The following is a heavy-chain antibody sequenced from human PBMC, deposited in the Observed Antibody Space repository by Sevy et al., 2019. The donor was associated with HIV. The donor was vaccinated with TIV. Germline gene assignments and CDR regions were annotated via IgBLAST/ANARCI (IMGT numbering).Heavy chain of an antibody. D-gene: IGHD6-25*01. Sequence: SETLSLTCTVSGGSISSSSYYWGWIRQPPEKGLEWIGTIYHSGSTYYNPSLKSRVTISVDTSKDQFSLKFTSVTAADTSLYYCARVSWYSSGWLWFDNWGQGTLVTVSS. CDR3: ARVSWYSSGWLWFDN. J-gene: IGHJ5*02. CDR2: IYHSGST. CDR1: GGSISSSSYY. V-gene: IGHV4-39*01.